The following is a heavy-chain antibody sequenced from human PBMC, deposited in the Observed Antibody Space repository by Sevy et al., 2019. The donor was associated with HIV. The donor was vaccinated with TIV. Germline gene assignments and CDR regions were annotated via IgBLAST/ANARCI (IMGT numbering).Heavy chain of an antibody. J-gene: IGHJ6*02. D-gene: IGHD3-3*01. CDR1: GYAFTGYW. CDR2: INPISGGT. CDR3: ARALPDFWMGGMDV. V-gene: IGHV1-2*06. Sequence: AAVKVSCKTSGYAFTGYWIHWVGQAPGQGLEWMGRINPISGGTDDAHKFQGRVIMTRDTSISTAYLEVRRLTSDDTAVYYCARALPDFWMGGMDVWGQGTRVTVSS.